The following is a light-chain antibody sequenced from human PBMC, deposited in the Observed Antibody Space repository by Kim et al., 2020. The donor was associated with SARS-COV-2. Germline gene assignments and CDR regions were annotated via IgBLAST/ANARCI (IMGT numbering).Light chain of an antibody. CDR2: DNN. Sequence: QSVLTQPPSVSAAPGQKVTISCSGSSSNIGNNYVSWYQHLPGTAPKLPIYDNNKRPSGIPDRFSGSKSATSATLGITGLQTGDEADYYCGTWDSSLSAHVFGTGTKVTVL. J-gene: IGLJ1*01. CDR3: GTWDSSLSAHV. V-gene: IGLV1-51*01. CDR1: SSNIGNNY.